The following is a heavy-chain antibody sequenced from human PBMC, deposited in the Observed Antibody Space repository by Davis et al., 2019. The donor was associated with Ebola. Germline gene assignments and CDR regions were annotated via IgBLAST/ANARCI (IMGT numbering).Heavy chain of an antibody. D-gene: IGHD4-17*01. J-gene: IGHJ4*02. CDR1: GFTFSSYA. CDR3: ATGNYGDYHGY. V-gene: IGHV3-23*01. Sequence: GESLKISCAASGFTFSSYAMTWVRQAPGKGLEWVSAISGSGGTTYYAGSVKGRFTVSRDNSKKTMYLQMNSLRAEDTAVYYCATGNYGDYHGYWGQGTLVTVSS. CDR2: ISGSGGTT.